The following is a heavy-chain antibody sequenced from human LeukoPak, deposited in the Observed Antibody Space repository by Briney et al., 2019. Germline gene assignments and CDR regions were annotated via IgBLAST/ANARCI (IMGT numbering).Heavy chain of an antibody. CDR1: GFTFSSYG. J-gene: IGHJ5*02. V-gene: IGHV3-33*01. Sequence: GRSLRLSCAASGFTFSSYGMHWVRQAPGKGLEWVAVIWYNGSNKYYADSVKGRFTISRDNSKNTLYLLMTSLRAEDTAVYYCARGGQRVVAASISVWFDPWGQATLVTVSS. CDR2: IWYNGSNK. CDR3: ARGGQRVVAASISVWFDP. D-gene: IGHD2-15*01.